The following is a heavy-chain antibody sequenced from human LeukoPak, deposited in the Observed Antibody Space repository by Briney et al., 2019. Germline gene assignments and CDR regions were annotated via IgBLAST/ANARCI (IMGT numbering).Heavy chain of an antibody. CDR2: IYTSGST. D-gene: IGHD3-16*02. Sequence: PSETLSLTCTVSGGSISSGSYYWSWIRQPAGKGLEWIGRIYTSGSTNYNPSLKSRVTISVDTSKNQFSLKLSSVTAADTAVYYCARVWKYCSSTSCPRLGELSLYPAFDIWGQGTMVTVSS. J-gene: IGHJ3*02. CDR1: GGSISSGSYY. V-gene: IGHV4-61*02. CDR3: ARVWKYCSSTSCPRLGELSLYPAFDI.